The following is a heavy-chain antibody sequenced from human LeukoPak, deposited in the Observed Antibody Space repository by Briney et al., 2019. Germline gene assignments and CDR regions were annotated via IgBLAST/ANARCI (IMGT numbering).Heavy chain of an antibody. Sequence: PGGSLRLSCAASGFTFSTYAMSWVRQAPGKGLEWVSAIGDSGGTTLYADSVKGRFTISRDNSKNTLYLQMNSLRAEDTAVYYCAKEPLPYSYDSSGPPFDYWGLGTQVTVSS. V-gene: IGHV3-23*01. CDR3: AKEPLPYSYDSSGPPFDY. CDR1: GFTFSTYA. J-gene: IGHJ4*02. CDR2: IGDSGGTT. D-gene: IGHD3-22*01.